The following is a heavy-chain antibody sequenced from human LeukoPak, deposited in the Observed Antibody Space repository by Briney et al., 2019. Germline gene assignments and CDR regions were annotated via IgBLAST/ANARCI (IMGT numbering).Heavy chain of an antibody. Sequence: GGSLRLSCAASGFTFSSYCMDWVRQTPGKGLEWVSSISSSSSYIYYADSVKGRFTISRDNAKNALYLQMNSLRAEDTGVYFCARGRTLTFWGQGTLVTASS. CDR3: ARGRTLTF. J-gene: IGHJ4*02. V-gene: IGHV3-21*06. CDR1: GFTFSSYC. CDR2: ISSSSSYI.